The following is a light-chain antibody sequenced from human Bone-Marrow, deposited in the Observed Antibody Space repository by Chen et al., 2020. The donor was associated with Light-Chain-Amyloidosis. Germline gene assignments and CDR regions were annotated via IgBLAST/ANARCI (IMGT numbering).Light chain of an antibody. V-gene: IGLV1-47*01. CDR2: RNN. CDR1: SSNIGMNY. J-gene: IGLJ1*01. Sequence: QSVLPLPPSASGPPGQRFTISCSGASSNIGMNYVYWYQHFPGAAPNLLIDRNNQRTSGVPDRFSASKSGTSAFLAISGLRSEDEADYYCEAWDGSLSGYVFGTGTKVIVL. CDR3: EAWDGSLSGYV.